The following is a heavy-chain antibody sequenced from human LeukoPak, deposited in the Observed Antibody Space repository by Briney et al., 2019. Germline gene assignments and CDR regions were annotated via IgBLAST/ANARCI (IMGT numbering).Heavy chain of an antibody. V-gene: IGHV4-39*01. CDR3: ARFSYYYYYMDV. J-gene: IGHJ6*03. Sequence: SETLSLPCIVSGGSISSSSYYWGWIRQPPGKELEWIGSIYYSGSTYYNPSLKSRVTISVDTSKIQFSLKLSSVTAADTAVYYCARFSYYYYYMDVWGKGTTVTVSS. CDR2: IYYSGST. CDR1: GGSISSSSYY.